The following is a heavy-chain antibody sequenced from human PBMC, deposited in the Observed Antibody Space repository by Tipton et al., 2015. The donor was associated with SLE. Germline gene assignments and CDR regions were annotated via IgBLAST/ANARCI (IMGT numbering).Heavy chain of an antibody. CDR3: ARDLKAARLVP. Sequence: QLVQSGAEVKKPGSSVKISCKASGGPFSDYATTWMRQEPGQGLQWMGGIIPVFGTATYAQTFQDRLTIIADEATNTVFMELSSLRSEDTAVYYCARDLKAARLVPWGQGTLVTVSS. CDR1: GGPFSDYA. J-gene: IGHJ5*02. D-gene: IGHD6-6*01. CDR2: IIPVFGTA. V-gene: IGHV1-69*01.